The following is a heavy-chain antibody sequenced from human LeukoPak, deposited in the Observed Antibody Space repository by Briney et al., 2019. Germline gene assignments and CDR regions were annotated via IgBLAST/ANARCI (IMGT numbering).Heavy chain of an antibody. J-gene: IGHJ3*02. Sequence: ASVKVSCKSSGGTFSSYAVSWVRQAPGQGLDWMGGIIPFFGTANYAQKFQGRVTLTADKFPTTAYMELSSLRSEDTAVYYCARQRSKYYDSTKTFGAFDIWGQGTMVTVSS. CDR1: GGTFSSYA. D-gene: IGHD3-22*01. V-gene: IGHV1-69*06. CDR3: ARQRSKYYDSTKTFGAFDI. CDR2: IIPFFGTA.